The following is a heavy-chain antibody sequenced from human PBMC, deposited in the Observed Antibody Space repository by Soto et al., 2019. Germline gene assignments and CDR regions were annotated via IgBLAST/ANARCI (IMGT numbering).Heavy chain of an antibody. CDR3: AKDHDEDFGYDLDYFNS. CDR1: GFNFDDFA. CDR2: ISWEGGSI. J-gene: IGHJ4*02. Sequence: PGGSLRLSCAGSGFNFDDFAMHWVRQAPGKGLEWVSGISWEGGSIGYADSVKGRFIIFRDNAKNSLFLQMNSLTAEDTALYYRAKDHDEDFGYDLDYFNSWGQGTQVTVSS. D-gene: IGHD3-3*01. V-gene: IGHV3-9*01.